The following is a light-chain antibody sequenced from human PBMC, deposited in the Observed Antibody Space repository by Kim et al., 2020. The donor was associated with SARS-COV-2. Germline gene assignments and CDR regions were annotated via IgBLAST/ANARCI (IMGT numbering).Light chain of an antibody. CDR2: GAS. J-gene: IGKJ1*01. Sequence: EIVLTQSPATLSLSPGERATLSCRASQSVSSSYLAWYQQKPGQAPRLLIYGASSRATGIPDRFSGSGSGTDFTLTISRLEPEDFAVYYCQQYGSSPPWGFGQGTKVDIK. V-gene: IGKV3-20*01. CDR3: QQYGSSPPWG. CDR1: QSVSSSY.